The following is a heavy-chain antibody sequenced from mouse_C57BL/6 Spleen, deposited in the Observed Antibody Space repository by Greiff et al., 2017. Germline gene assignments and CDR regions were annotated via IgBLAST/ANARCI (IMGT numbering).Heavy chain of an antibody. CDR1: GFTFSDFY. CDR3: ARDAEGLRLPYWYFDV. D-gene: IGHD2-4*01. V-gene: IGHV7-1*01. J-gene: IGHJ1*03. CDR2: SRNKANDYTT. Sequence: EVQGVESGGGLVQSGRSLRLSCATSGFTFSDFYMEWVRQAPGKGLEWIAASRNKANDYTTEYSASVKGRFIVSRDTSQSILYLQMNALRAEDTAIYYCARDAEGLRLPYWYFDVWGTGTTVTVSS.